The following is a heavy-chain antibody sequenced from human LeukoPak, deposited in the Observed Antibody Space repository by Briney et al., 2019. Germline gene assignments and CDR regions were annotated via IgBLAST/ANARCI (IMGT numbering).Heavy chain of an antibody. D-gene: IGHD3-10*01. J-gene: IGHJ4*02. CDR1: GGSFSGYY. CDR3: ARGPPGYYYGSGSYKKYFDY. CDR2: INHSGST. Sequence: PSETLSLTCAVYGGSFSGYYWSWIRQPPGKGLEWIGEINHSGSTNYNPSLKSRVTISVDTSKNQFSLKLSSVTAADTAVYYCARGPPGYYYGSGSYKKYFDYWGQGTLVTVSS. V-gene: IGHV4-34*01.